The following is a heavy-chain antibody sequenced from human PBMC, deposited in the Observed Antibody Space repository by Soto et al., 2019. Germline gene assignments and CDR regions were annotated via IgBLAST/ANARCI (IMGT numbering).Heavy chain of an antibody. V-gene: IGHV3-23*01. CDR3: AKDLRYCSGGSCHYGSNY. Sequence: GGSLRLSCAASGFTFSSYAMSWVRQAPGKGLERVSGISSTGGSTYYTDSVKGRFIISRDNSKNTLYLQMNSLRAEDTAVYYCAKDLRYCSGGSCHYGSNYWGRGTLFTVSS. CDR2: ISSTGGST. J-gene: IGHJ4*02. D-gene: IGHD2-15*01. CDR1: GFTFSSYA.